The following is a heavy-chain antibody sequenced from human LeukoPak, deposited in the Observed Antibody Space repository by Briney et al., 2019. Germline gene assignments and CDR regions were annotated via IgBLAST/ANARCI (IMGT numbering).Heavy chain of an antibody. CDR3: TREVGYSYGSFDY. D-gene: IGHD5-18*01. V-gene: IGHV3-74*01. Sequence: GGSLRLSCAASGVIFSNYWMHWVRQTPGKGLVWLSRINRDGSSTSYADSVKGRFTISRDNAKNTLYLQMNSVRDDDAGGYYCTREVGYSYGSFDYWGQGTLVTVSS. J-gene: IGHJ4*02. CDR1: GVIFSNYW. CDR2: INRDGSST.